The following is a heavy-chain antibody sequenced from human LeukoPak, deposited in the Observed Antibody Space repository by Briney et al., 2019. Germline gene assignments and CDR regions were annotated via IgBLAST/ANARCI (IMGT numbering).Heavy chain of an antibody. CDR2: IIPIFGTA. D-gene: IGHD1-26*01. CDR3: AREGVGATKRGAFDY. J-gene: IGHJ4*02. Sequence: ASVKVSCKASGGTFSSYAISWVRQAPGQGLEWMGGIIPIFGTANYAQKFQGRVTITADESTSTAYMELSSPRFEDTAVYYCAREGVGATKRGAFDYWGQGTLVTVSS. CDR1: GGTFSSYA. V-gene: IGHV1-69*13.